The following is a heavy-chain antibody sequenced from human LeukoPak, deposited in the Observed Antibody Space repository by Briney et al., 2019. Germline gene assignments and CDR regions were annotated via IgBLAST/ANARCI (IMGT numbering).Heavy chain of an antibody. CDR3: ARGGKGWDYYDSSGDFDY. V-gene: IGHV3-66*01. CDR2: IYSGGST. Sequence: HPGGSLRLSCAASGFTVSSNYMSWVRQAPGKGLEWVSVIYSGGSTYYADSVKGRFTISRDNSKNTLYLQMNSLRAEDTAVYYCARGGKGWDYYDSSGDFDYWGQGTLVTVSS. J-gene: IGHJ4*02. CDR1: GFTVSSNY. D-gene: IGHD3-22*01.